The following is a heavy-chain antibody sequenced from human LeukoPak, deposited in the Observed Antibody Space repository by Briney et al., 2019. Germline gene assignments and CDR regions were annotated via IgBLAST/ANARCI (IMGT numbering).Heavy chain of an antibody. CDR1: GYTFTSYY. CDR2: INPSGGNT. V-gene: IGHV1-46*01. CDR3: ARSAYYDSSGYPKGRLDY. D-gene: IGHD3-22*01. J-gene: IGHJ4*02. Sequence: ASVKVSCKASGYTFTSYYMHWVRQAPGQGLEWMGIINPSGGNTNYAQKFQGRVTMTRDTSTSTVYMELSSLRSEDTAVYYCARSAYYDSSGYPKGRLDYWGQGTLVTVSS.